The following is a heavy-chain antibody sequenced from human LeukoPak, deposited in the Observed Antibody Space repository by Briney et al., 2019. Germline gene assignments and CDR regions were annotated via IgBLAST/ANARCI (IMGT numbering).Heavy chain of an antibody. V-gene: IGHV1-69*05. CDR3: ARVPYYYDSSGYYYFDY. J-gene: IGHJ4*02. D-gene: IGHD3-22*01. CDR2: IIPIFGTA. Sequence: SVTVSFKASGGTFSSYAISWVRQAPGQGLEWMGRIIPIFGTANYAQKFQGRVTITTDESTSTAYMELSSLRSEDTAVYYCARVPYYYDSSGYYYFDYWGQGTLVTVSS. CDR1: GGTFSSYA.